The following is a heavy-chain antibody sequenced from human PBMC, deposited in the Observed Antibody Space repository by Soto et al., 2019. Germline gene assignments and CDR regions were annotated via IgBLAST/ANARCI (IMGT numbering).Heavy chain of an antibody. Sequence: GGSLRLSCAASGFTFSSYWMSWVRQAPGKGLEWVANIKQDGSEKYYVDSVKGRFTISRDNAKNSLYLQMNSLRAEDTDVYYCARDGGGVSYYFDYWGQGTLVTVSS. J-gene: IGHJ4*02. V-gene: IGHV3-7*03. CDR2: IKQDGSEK. D-gene: IGHD3-16*01. CDR3: ARDGGGVSYYFDY. CDR1: GFTFSSYW.